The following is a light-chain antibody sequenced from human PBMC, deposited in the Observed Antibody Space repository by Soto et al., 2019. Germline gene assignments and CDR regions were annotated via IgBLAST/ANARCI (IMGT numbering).Light chain of an antibody. CDR2: AAS. CDR3: QQSYSTLRT. CDR1: QSISTY. J-gene: IGKJ2*01. Sequence: DIQMTQSPSSLSASVGDRVTITCRASQSISTYLNWYQQKPGKAPKLLIYAASSLQSGVPSRFSGSGSGTDFTLTISSLQPEDFANYDCQQSYSTLRTFGQGTKLEIK. V-gene: IGKV1-39*01.